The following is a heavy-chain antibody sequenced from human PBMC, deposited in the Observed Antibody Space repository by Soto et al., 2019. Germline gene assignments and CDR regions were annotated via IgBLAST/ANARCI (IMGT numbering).Heavy chain of an antibody. CDR3: ARGSILSYCSGGSCYTYFDY. Sequence: SETLSLTCAVYGGSFSGYYWSWIRQPPGKGLEWIGEINHSGSTNYNPSLKSRVTISVDTSKNQFSLKLSSVTAADTAVYYCARGSILSYCSGGSCYTYFDYWGQGTLVTVSS. D-gene: IGHD2-15*01. CDR2: INHSGST. CDR1: GGSFSGYY. J-gene: IGHJ4*02. V-gene: IGHV4-34*01.